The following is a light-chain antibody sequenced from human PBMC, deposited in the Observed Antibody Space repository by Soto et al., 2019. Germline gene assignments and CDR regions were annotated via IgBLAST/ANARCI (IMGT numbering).Light chain of an antibody. Sequence: DIQLTQSPSTLSASVGNRFTITCRASESVTRWLAWYQQKPGKAPRLLIYDASTLEGGVPSRFSGSVSGTEFTLTISSLQPDDFATYYCEQYDSRSPWTFGQGTKIEIK. CDR2: DAS. V-gene: IGKV1-5*01. CDR1: ESVTRW. J-gene: IGKJ1*01. CDR3: EQYDSRSPWT.